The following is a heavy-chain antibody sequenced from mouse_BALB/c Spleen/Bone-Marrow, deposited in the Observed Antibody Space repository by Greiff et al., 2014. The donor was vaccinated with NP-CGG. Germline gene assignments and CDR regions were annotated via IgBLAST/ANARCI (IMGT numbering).Heavy chain of an antibody. Sequence: EVQVVESGGGLAQPGGSRKLSCAASGFTFSSFGMHWVRQAPERGLEWVAYISSGTSTIYYADTVKGRFTISRDNPKNTLFLQMTSLRSEDTAMYYCARDDGYYIRNAMDYWGRGTSVTVSS. CDR3: ARDDGYYIRNAMDY. V-gene: IGHV5-17*02. CDR2: ISSGTSTI. J-gene: IGHJ4*01. D-gene: IGHD2-3*01. CDR1: GFTFSSFG.